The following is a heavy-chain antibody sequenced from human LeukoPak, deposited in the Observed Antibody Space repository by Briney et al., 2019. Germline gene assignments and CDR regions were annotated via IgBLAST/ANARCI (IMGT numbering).Heavy chain of an antibody. CDR2: MNPNSGNT. D-gene: IGHD6-13*01. CDR3: ARGSSPGYSSSWFYYYYGMDV. J-gene: IGHJ6*02. V-gene: IGHV1-8*01. Sequence: ASVKVSCKASGYTFTSYDINWVRQATGQGLEWMGWMNPNSGNTGYAQKFQGRVIMTRNTSISTAYMELSSLRSEDTAVYYCARGSSPGYSSSWFYYYYGMDVWGQGTTVTVSS. CDR1: GYTFTSYD.